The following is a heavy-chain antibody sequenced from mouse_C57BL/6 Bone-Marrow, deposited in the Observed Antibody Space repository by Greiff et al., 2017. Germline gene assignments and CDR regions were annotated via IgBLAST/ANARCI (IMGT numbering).Heavy chain of an antibody. Sequence: VHVKQSGAELVRPGASVKLSCTASGFNIKDYYMHWVKQRPEQGLEWIGRIGPEDGDTEYAPKFQGKATMTADTSSNTAYLQLSSLTSEDTAVYYCTGRLRYYFDYWGQGTTLTVSS. J-gene: IGHJ2*01. CDR3: TGRLRYYFDY. D-gene: IGHD2-4*01. CDR1: GFNIKDYY. CDR2: IGPEDGDT. V-gene: IGHV14-1*01.